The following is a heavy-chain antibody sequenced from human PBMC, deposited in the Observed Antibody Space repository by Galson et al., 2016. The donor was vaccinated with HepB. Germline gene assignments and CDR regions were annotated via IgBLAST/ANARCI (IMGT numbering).Heavy chain of an antibody. D-gene: IGHD2-2*01. J-gene: IGHJ6*02. CDR1: GFTFSDYY. CDR3: ARAMGQYQLLPFAMNV. V-gene: IGHV3-11*04. Sequence: SLRLSCAASGFTFSDYYMSWIRQAPGKGLEWVSYIGTSGSTIYYIDSVKGRFTISRDNAKNSLYLHLSSLRVDDTAVYYCARAMGQYQLLPFAMNVWGQGTMVAVSS. CDR2: IGTSGSTI.